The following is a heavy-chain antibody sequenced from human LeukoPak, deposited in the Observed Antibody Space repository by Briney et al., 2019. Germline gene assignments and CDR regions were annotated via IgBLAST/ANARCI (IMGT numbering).Heavy chain of an antibody. CDR3: ARDVDYNKAYYFDY. CDR2: IIPILGIA. CDR1: GGTFSSYA. J-gene: IGHJ4*02. V-gene: IGHV1-69*04. D-gene: IGHD4-11*01. Sequence: PSVKVSCKASGGTFSSYAISWVRQAPEQGLEWMGRIIPILGIANYAQKFQGRVTITADKSTSTAYMELSSLRSEDTAVYYCARDVDYNKAYYFDYWGQGTLVTVSS.